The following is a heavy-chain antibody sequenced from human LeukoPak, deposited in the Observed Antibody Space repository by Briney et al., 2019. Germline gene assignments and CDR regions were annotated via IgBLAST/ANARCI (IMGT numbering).Heavy chain of an antibody. D-gene: IGHD6-13*01. Sequence: PETLSLTCTVSGGSISSYYWSWIRQPPGKGLEWIGYIYYTGSTDYNPSLKSRVAISVDTSKNQFSLKLSSVTAADTAVYYCARGSKAAPGTFDYWGQGTLVTVSS. CDR3: ARGSKAAPGTFDY. CDR2: IYYTGST. J-gene: IGHJ4*02. CDR1: GGSISSYY. V-gene: IGHV4-59*01.